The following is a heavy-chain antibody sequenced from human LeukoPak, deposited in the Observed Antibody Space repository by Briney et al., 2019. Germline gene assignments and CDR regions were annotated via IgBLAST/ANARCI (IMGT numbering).Heavy chain of an antibody. CDR1: GDSVSSNSA. D-gene: IGHD2-2*01. CDR2: TYYRSTWYN. J-gene: IGHJ5*02. Sequence: SQTLSLTCAISGDSVSSNSAWNWIRQSPSGGLEWLGRTYYRSTWYNDYAVSVRGRITVNPDTSKNQFSLHLNSVTPEDTAVYYCARRLTQYDCFDPWGQGILVTVSS. CDR3: ARRLTQYDCFDP. V-gene: IGHV6-1*01.